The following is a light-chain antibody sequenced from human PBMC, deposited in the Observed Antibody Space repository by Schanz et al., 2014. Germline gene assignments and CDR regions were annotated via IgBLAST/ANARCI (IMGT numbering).Light chain of an antibody. Sequence: SYELTQPPSVSVAPGKTARITCGGNNIGSKSVHWYQQKPGQAPVLVVYDDADRPSGIPERFSGSNSGNTATLTISWVEAGDEADYYCHVWDTTSDHLFGGGTKLTVL. CDR2: DDA. J-gene: IGLJ2*01. V-gene: IGLV3-21*03. CDR3: HVWDTTSDHL. CDR1: NIGSKS.